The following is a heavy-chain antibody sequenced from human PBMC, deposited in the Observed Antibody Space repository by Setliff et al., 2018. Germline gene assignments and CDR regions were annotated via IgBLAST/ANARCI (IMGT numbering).Heavy chain of an antibody. CDR3: AKDIVRYYFDTRGFDL. J-gene: IGHJ2*01. V-gene: IGHV3-9*01. CDR1: GFSFNDYA. CDR2: ISWDGGNM. D-gene: IGHD3-22*01. Sequence: GGSLRPSCAASGFSFNDYAMHWVRQTPGKGLEWVSGISWDGGNMDYADSVKGRFTISRDNAKNSLYLQMNSLGAADTAFYYCAKDIVRYYFDTRGFDLWGRGTLVTVS.